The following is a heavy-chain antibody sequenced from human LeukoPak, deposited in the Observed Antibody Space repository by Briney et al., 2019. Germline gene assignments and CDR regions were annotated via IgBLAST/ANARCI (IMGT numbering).Heavy chain of an antibody. V-gene: IGHV4-61*02. Sequence: SQTLSLTCTVSGDSISSGSYYWSWIRQPAGKGLEWIGRIYTSGSTNYNPSLKSRVTISVDTSKNQFSLKLSSVTAADTAVYYCARGGTSWYGEDHFDYWGQGTLVTVSS. CDR2: IYTSGST. J-gene: IGHJ4*02. CDR1: GDSISSGSYY. CDR3: ARGGTSWYGEDHFDY. D-gene: IGHD6-13*01.